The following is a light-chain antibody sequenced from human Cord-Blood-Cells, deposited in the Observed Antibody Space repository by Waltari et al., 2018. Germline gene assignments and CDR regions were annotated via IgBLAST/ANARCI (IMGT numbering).Light chain of an antibody. Sequence: QSALTQPASVSGSPGQSITISCTGTSSDVGGYNYVPWYQQHPGKAPKLMIYDVSNRPSGVSNRFSGSKSGNTASLTISGLQAEDEADYYCSSHTSSSTWVFGGGTKLTVL. CDR3: SSHTSSSTWV. CDR1: SSDVGGYNY. CDR2: DVS. V-gene: IGLV2-14*01. J-gene: IGLJ3*02.